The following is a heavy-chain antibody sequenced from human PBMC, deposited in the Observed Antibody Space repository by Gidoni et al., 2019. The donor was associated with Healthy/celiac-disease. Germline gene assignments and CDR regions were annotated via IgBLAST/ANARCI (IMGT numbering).Heavy chain of an antibody. CDR1: GGSISSSSYY. J-gene: IGHJ4*02. V-gene: IGHV4-39*07. CDR3: ATNPPGPNDYGGAFDY. Sequence: QLQLQESGTGLVKPSETLSLTCTVSGGSISSSSYYWGWIRQPPGKGLEWIGSIYYSGSTYYNPSLKSRVTISVDTSKNQFSLKLSSVTAADTAVYYCATNPPGPNDYGGAFDYWGQGTLVTVSS. D-gene: IGHD4-17*01. CDR2: IYYSGST.